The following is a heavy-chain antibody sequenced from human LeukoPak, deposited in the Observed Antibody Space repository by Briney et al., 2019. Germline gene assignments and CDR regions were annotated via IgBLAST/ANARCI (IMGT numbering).Heavy chain of an antibody. CDR3: ARDKKGTNYVWGSGYYYYYMDV. D-gene: IGHD3-16*01. Sequence: GGSLRLSCATSGFSFSSYAMSWVRQAPGKGLEWVSSISSSSSYIYYADSVKGRFTISRDNAKNSLYLQMNSLRAEDTAVYYCARDKKGTNYVWGSGYYYYYMDVWGKGTTVTVSS. CDR2: ISSSSSYI. CDR1: GFSFSSYA. J-gene: IGHJ6*03. V-gene: IGHV3-21*01.